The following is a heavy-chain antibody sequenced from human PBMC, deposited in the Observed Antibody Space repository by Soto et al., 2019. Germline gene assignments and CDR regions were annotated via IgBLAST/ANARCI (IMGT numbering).Heavy chain of an antibody. CDR1: GFTFSDYY. Sequence: GGSLRLSCAASGFTFSDYYMSWIRQAPGKGLEWVSYISSSGSTIYYADSVKGRFTISRDNAKNSLYLQMNSLRAEDTAVYYCARDHLPHPWHIVLVPAARDAFDIWGQGTMVTVSS. J-gene: IGHJ3*02. D-gene: IGHD2-2*01. CDR3: ARDHLPHPWHIVLVPAARDAFDI. V-gene: IGHV3-11*01. CDR2: ISSSGSTI.